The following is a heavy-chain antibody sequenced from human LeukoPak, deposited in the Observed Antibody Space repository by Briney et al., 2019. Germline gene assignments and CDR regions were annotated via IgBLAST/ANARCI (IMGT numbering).Heavy chain of an antibody. CDR3: ARRRHILIAAAGYYFDY. D-gene: IGHD6-13*01. CDR2: IDPSDSYT. CDR1: GYNFTSYW. V-gene: IGHV5-10-1*01. Sequence: GESLKISCKGSGYNFTSYWISWVRQMPGKGLEWMGRIDPSDSYTNYSPSFQGHVTISADKSISTAYLQWSSLKASDTAMYYCARRRHILIAAAGYYFDYWGQGTLVTVSS. J-gene: IGHJ4*02.